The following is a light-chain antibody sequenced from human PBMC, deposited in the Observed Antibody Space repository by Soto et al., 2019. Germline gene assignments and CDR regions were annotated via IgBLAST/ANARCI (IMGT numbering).Light chain of an antibody. CDR2: AAS. J-gene: IGKJ2*01. Sequence: DAQMTQSPSSLSASVGDSVTITCRASQSIGTYLDWYQHKPGKAPKLLIYAASSLQSGVPSRFSGCGSGTDFTLTISGLQPEDFATYYCQESHSTFGQGTKLEIK. CDR1: QSIGTY. CDR3: QESHST. V-gene: IGKV1-39*01.